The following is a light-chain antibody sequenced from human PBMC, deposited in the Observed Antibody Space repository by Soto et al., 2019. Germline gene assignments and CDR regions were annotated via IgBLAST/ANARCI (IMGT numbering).Light chain of an antibody. Sequence: EIVLTQSPGTLSLSPGERATLSCRASQSVSSSYLAWYQQKPGQAPRLLIYGASSRATGIPDRFSGSGSGTEFTLTISRLEPEDFAVYYCQQYGSSPGFSFGPGTKVDIK. CDR1: QSVSSSY. CDR3: QQYGSSPGFS. CDR2: GAS. J-gene: IGKJ3*01. V-gene: IGKV3-20*01.